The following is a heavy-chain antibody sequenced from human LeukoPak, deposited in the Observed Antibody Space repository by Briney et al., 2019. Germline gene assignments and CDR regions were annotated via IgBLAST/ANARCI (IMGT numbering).Heavy chain of an antibody. CDR1: GFTFSSYG. J-gene: IGHJ4*02. Sequence: GGSLRLSCAASGFTFSSYGMHWFRQAPGKGLEWVAAILHDGSNKYHADSVKGRFTISRDNSKNTLYLQMNSLRAEDTAVYYCAEDVRNCGSTSCQPIYYFDYWGQGTLVTVSS. V-gene: IGHV3-30*18. CDR3: AEDVRNCGSTSCQPIYYFDY. D-gene: IGHD2-2*01. CDR2: ILHDGSNK.